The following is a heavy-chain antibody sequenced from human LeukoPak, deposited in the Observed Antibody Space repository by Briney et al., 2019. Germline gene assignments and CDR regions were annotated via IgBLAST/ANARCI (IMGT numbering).Heavy chain of an antibody. V-gene: IGHV1-2*02. CDR2: INPNSGGT. Sequence: GASVKVSCKASGYTFTGYYMHWVRQAPGQGLEWMGWINPNSGGTNYAQKFQGRVTMTRDTSISTAYMELSRLRSDDTAVYYCARDTYPLTLGPTYYYDGSGPGDYWGQGTLVTVSS. CDR3: ARDTYPLTLGPTYYYDGSGPGDY. J-gene: IGHJ4*02. D-gene: IGHD3-22*01. CDR1: GYTFTGYY.